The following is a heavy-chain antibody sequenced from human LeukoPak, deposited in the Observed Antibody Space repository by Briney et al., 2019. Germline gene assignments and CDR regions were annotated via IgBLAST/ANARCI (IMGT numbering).Heavy chain of an antibody. CDR2: IGTAGDT. J-gene: IGHJ2*01. CDR3: ARVPAAGTDWYFDL. D-gene: IGHD6-13*01. CDR1: GFTFSSYD. V-gene: IGHV3-13*01. Sequence: GGSLRLSCAAFGFTFSSYDMHWVRQATGKGLEWVSAIGTAGDTYYPGSVKGRFTISRENAKNSLYLQMNSLRAEDTAVYYCARVPAAGTDWYFDLWGRGTLVTVSS.